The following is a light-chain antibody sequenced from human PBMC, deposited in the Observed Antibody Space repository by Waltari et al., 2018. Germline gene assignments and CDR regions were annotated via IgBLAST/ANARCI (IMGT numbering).Light chain of an antibody. Sequence: AIQLTQSPSSLSASVGDRVTITCRASQGISSALAWYQQKPGKAPKLLIYDASSLESGVPSRFSGSGSGTDFTLTISSLQPEEFATYYCQQFNSYPQFGGGTKVEIK. CDR3: QQFNSYPQ. CDR2: DAS. V-gene: IGKV1-13*02. J-gene: IGKJ4*02. CDR1: QGISSA.